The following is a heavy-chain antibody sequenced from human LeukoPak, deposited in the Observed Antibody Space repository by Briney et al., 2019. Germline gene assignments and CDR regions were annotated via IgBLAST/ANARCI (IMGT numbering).Heavy chain of an antibody. CDR1: GGSISSGSYY. Sequence: SQTLSLTCTVSGGSISSGSYYWSWIRQPAGKGLEWIGRIYTSGSTNYNPSLKSRVTISVDTSKNQFSLKLSSVTAADTAVYYCARDAAYYDFWSGYYDYYYYMDVWGKGTTVTVSS. J-gene: IGHJ6*03. V-gene: IGHV4-61*02. CDR3: ARDAAYYDFWSGYYDYYYYMDV. CDR2: IYTSGST. D-gene: IGHD3-3*01.